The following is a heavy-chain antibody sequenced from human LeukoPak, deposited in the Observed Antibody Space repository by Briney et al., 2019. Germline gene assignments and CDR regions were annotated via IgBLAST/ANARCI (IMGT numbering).Heavy chain of an antibody. CDR1: GFTFSSYS. CDR2: ISSSSSTI. CDR3: ARDQGYYGSGSYGY. J-gene: IGHJ4*02. D-gene: IGHD3-10*01. Sequence: GGSLRLSCAASGFTFSSYSMNWVRQAPGKGLEWVSYISSSSSTIYYADSVKGRFTISRDNAKNSLHLQMNSLRAEDTAVYYCARDQGYYGSGSYGYWGQGTLVTVSS. V-gene: IGHV3-48*01.